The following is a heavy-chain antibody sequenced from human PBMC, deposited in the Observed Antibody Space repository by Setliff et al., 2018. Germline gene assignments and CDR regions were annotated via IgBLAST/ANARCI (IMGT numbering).Heavy chain of an antibody. CDR2: IYYSGST. Sequence: PSETLSLTCTVSGGSISSGGYYWSWIRQHPGKGLEWIGYIYYSGSTYYNPSLKSRVTISVDTSKNQFSLKLGSVTAADTAVYYCARDLRTYYDFWSGYYSRRDGWFGPWGQGTPVTVSS. CDR3: ARDLRTYYDFWSGYYSRRDGWFGP. D-gene: IGHD3-3*01. CDR1: GGSISSGGYY. V-gene: IGHV4-31*03. J-gene: IGHJ5*02.